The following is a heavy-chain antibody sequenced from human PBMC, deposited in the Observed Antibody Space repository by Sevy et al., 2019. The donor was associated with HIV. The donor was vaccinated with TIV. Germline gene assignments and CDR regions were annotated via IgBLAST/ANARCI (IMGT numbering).Heavy chain of an antibody. V-gene: IGHV3-33*01. D-gene: IGHD4-17*01. CDR1: GFTFSSYG. J-gene: IGHJ4*02. Sequence: GESLKISCAASGFTFSSYGMHWVRQGPGKGLEWVAVIWFDGSNTYYADSVKGRFTISRDIAKNTLHLKMNSLRAEDTAVYYCARDLEFYDSGDYGPAFMPDYWGQGTLVTVSS. CDR2: IWFDGSNT. CDR3: ARDLEFYDSGDYGPAFMPDY.